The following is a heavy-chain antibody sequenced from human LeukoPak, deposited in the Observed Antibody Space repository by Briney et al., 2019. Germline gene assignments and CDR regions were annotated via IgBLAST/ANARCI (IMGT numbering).Heavy chain of an antibody. CDR3: ASYSSSCESFDY. D-gene: IGHD6-13*01. Sequence: GGTLRLSCAASRFTFSNNYRSWVRQAPGKGLEWVAVIYSGDQPSYADSVRARFTVPGDNSQNTLYLHMSSLSAEDTPVYSCASYSSSCESFDYWGQGTLVTVPP. CDR1: RFTFSNNY. V-gene: IGHV3-53*01. CDR2: IYSGDQP. J-gene: IGHJ4*02.